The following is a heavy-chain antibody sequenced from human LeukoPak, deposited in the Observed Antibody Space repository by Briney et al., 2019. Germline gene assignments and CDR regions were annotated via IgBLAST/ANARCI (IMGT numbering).Heavy chain of an antibody. Sequence: PSETVSLTCTVSGGSISSYHWSWIRQPAGKGLEWIGRISGSGNTNYSPSLKSRLTMSVDTSKNQFSLKLSSVTAADTALYYCARATSGTYYYFDSWGRGTLVSVSS. CDR2: ISGSGNT. D-gene: IGHD3-10*01. V-gene: IGHV4-4*07. CDR3: ARATSGTYYYFDS. CDR1: GGSISSYH. J-gene: IGHJ4*02.